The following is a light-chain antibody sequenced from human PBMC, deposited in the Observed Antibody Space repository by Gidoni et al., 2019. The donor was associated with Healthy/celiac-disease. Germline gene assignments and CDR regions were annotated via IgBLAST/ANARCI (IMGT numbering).Light chain of an antibody. Sequence: EMVLTQSPATLSLSPGERATLSCRASQSVSSYLAWYQQKPGQAPRLLIYDASNRATAIPARFSGSGSGTDFTLTISSLEPEAFAVYYCQQRSNWPRFTFGPGTKVDIK. CDR1: QSVSSY. V-gene: IGKV3-11*01. CDR2: DAS. CDR3: QQRSNWPRFT. J-gene: IGKJ3*01.